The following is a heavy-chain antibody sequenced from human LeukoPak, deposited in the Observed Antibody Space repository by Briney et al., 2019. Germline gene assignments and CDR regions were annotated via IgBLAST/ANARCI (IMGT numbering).Heavy chain of an antibody. CDR1: GFTVSSNY. Sequence: SGGSLRLSCAASGFTVSSNYMSWVRQAPGKGLEWVSSMHSGGSTYYPDSVKGRFTISRDNSKNTLYPQMNSLRAEDTAVYYCAREVYSSSSRTTPRCFDYWGQGTLVTVSS. CDR3: AREVYSSSSRTTPRCFDY. CDR2: MHSGGST. D-gene: IGHD6-6*01. J-gene: IGHJ4*02. V-gene: IGHV3-53*01.